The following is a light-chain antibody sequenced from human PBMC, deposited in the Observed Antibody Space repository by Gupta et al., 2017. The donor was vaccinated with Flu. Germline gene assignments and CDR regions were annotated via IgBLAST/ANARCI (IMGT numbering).Light chain of an antibody. CDR3: SSYTSSNSLV. V-gene: IGLV2-14*01. Sequence: QSALTQPASVSGSPGPSITISCTGTSSDVGGYNYVSWYQHHPGKAHKLMIYEVINRPAGVSSRFSGSKSGNTASLTISVHQAEDAADYYCSSYTSSNSLVFGGGTKLTVL. CDR2: EVI. CDR1: SSDVGGYNY. J-gene: IGLJ3*02.